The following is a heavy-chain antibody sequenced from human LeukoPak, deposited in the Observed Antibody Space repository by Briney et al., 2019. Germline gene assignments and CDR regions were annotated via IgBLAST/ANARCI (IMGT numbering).Heavy chain of an antibody. J-gene: IGHJ3*02. V-gene: IGHV4-30-2*01. Sequence: PSETLSLTCAVSGGSISSGGYSWSWIRQPPGKDLEWIGYIYHSGSTYYNPSLKSRVTISVDRSKNQFSLKLSSVTAADTAVYYCARAFSSDAVDIWGQGTMVTVSS. CDR3: ARAFSSDAVDI. CDR2: IYHSGST. CDR1: GGSISSGGYS. D-gene: IGHD3-3*02.